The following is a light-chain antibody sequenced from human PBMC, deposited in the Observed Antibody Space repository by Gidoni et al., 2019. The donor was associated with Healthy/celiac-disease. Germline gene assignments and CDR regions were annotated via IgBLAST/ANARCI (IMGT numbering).Light chain of an antibody. V-gene: IGLV3-25*03. J-gene: IGLJ3*02. CDR2: KDR. Sequence: SYELTQPPSVSLSPGQTARITCSGDALPKQYAYWYQKKPGQAPVLVIYKDRERPSGIPEGFSGSSSGTTVTLTISGVQAEDEADYYCQSADSSGTYPVFGGGTKLTVL. CDR1: ALPKQY. CDR3: QSADSSGTYPV.